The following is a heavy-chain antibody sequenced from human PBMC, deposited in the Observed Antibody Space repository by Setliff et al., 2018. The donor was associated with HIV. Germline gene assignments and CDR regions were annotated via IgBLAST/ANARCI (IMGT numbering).Heavy chain of an antibody. Sequence: KPSETLSLTCTVSGGSTSSGSYYWSGIRQPAGKGLEWIGHIHTSGSTKYNPSLKSRVTISADTSKNQFSLNLSSVTAAETAVYYCARVGYHGSGRYSFDYWGQGTLVTVSS. CDR3: ARVGYHGSGRYSFDY. V-gene: IGHV4-61*09. CDR1: GGSTSSGSYY. D-gene: IGHD3-10*01. J-gene: IGHJ4*02. CDR2: IHTSGST.